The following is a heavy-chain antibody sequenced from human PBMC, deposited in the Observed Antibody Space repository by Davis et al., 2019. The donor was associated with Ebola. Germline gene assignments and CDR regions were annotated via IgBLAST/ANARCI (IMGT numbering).Heavy chain of an antibody. D-gene: IGHD3-3*01. CDR2: ISAYNGNT. J-gene: IGHJ5*02. V-gene: IGHV1-18*01. CDR1: GYTFTSYG. Sequence: ASVKVSCKASGYTFTSYGIIWVRQAPGQGLEWMGWISAYNGNTNYAQKLQGRVTMTTDTSTSTAYMELRSLRSDDTAVYYCARDPSGDFWSGYYQNWFDPWGQGTLVTVSS. CDR3: ARDPSGDFWSGYYQNWFDP.